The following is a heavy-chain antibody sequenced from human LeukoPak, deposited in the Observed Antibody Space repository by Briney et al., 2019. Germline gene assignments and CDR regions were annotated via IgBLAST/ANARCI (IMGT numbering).Heavy chain of an antibody. Sequence: GGSLRLSCAASGFTFDDYAMHWVRQAPGKGLEWVSGISWNSGSIGYADSVKGRFTISRDNAKNSLYLQMDSLRAEDTALYYCAKSRWSEYYFDYWGQGTLVTVSS. CDR2: ISWNSGSI. D-gene: IGHD3-3*01. CDR1: GFTFDDYA. CDR3: AKSRWSEYYFDY. V-gene: IGHV3-9*01. J-gene: IGHJ4*02.